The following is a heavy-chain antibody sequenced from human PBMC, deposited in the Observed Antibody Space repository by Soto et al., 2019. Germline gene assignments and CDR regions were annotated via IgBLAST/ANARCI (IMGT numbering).Heavy chain of an antibody. V-gene: IGHV3-23*01. CDR3: AKGPEYYYDSSGYHYFDY. CDR2: ISGSGGST. CDR1: GFTFSSYA. J-gene: IGHJ4*02. D-gene: IGHD3-22*01. Sequence: GSLRLSCATSGFTFSSYAMSWVRQAPGKGLEWVSAISGSGGSTYYADSVKGRFTISRDNSKDTLYLQMNSLRAEDTAVYYCAKGPEYYYDSSGYHYFDYWGQGTLVTVSS.